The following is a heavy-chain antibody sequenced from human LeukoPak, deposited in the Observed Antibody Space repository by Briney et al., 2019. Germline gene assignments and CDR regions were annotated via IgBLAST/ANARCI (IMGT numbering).Heavy chain of an antibody. V-gene: IGHV3-53*05. CDR1: GFTVSSNY. CDR3: ARADSSGYSDY. J-gene: IGHJ4*02. CDR2: IYSGGTT. Sequence: GGSLRLSCAASGFTVSSNYMSWVRQAPGKGLEWVSVIYSGGTTYYADSVKGRFTISRDNSKNTLYLQMNSLRAEDTAVYYCARADSSGYSDYWGQGTLVTVSS. D-gene: IGHD3-22*01.